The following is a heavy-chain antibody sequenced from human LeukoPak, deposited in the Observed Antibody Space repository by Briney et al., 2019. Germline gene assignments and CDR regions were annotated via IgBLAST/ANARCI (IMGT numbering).Heavy chain of an antibody. D-gene: IGHD3-10*01. CDR1: GYTFTSYG. CDR3: ARNLWFGESSDAFDM. V-gene: IGHV1-2*02. J-gene: IGHJ3*02. CDR2: INPKSGGT. Sequence: ASVKVSCKASGYTFTSYGISWVRQAPGQGLEWMGWINPKSGGTNYAQKFQGRVTMTRDTSISTAYMDMSSLRSDDTAVYYCARNLWFGESSDAFDMWGQGTMVTVSS.